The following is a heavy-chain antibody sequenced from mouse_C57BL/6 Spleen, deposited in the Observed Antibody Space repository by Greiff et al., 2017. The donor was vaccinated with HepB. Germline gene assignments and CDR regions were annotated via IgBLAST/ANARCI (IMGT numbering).Heavy chain of an antibody. Sequence: EVKLMESGGGLVQPGGSMKLSCVASGFTFSNYWMNWVRQSPEKGLEWVAQIRLKSDNYATHYAESVKGRFTISRDDSKSSVYLHMNNLRAEDTGIYYCTRTMVTGYYFDYWGQGTTLTVSS. V-gene: IGHV6-3*01. CDR2: IRLKSDNYAT. CDR3: TRTMVTGYYFDY. D-gene: IGHD2-2*01. J-gene: IGHJ2*01. CDR1: GFTFSNYW.